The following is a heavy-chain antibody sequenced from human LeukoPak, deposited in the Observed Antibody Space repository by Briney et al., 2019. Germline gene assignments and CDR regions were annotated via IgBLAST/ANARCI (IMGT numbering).Heavy chain of an antibody. Sequence: GGSLRLSCAASGFTFSSYGMHWVRQAPGKGLEWVAVIWYDGSNKYYADSVKGRFTISRDNSKNTLYLQMNSLRAEDTAVYYCARDLSGSGSYYVDYWGQGTLVTVSS. CDR1: GFTFSSYG. CDR3: ARDLSGSGSYYVDY. D-gene: IGHD1-26*01. J-gene: IGHJ4*02. V-gene: IGHV3-33*01. CDR2: IWYDGSNK.